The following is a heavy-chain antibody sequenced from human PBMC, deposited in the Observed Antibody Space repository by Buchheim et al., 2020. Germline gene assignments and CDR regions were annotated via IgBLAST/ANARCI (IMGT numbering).Heavy chain of an antibody. Sequence: QVQVVESGGGVVQPGRSLRLSCAASGFTFNIFGIHWVRQAPGKGLEWVALISYDGNNKYYADSVKGRFTISRDNSKNTRYLQMNSLRTEDTAVYYCAKSGSGSYYIAGMDVWGQG. CDR1: GFTFNIFG. CDR3: AKSGSGSYYIAGMDV. V-gene: IGHV3-30*18. D-gene: IGHD3-10*01. CDR2: ISYDGNNK. J-gene: IGHJ6*02.